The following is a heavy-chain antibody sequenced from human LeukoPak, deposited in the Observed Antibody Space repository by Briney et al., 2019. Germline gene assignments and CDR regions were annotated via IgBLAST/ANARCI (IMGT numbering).Heavy chain of an antibody. D-gene: IGHD2-2*02. Sequence: SETLSLTCTVSGGSITSYYWSWIRQHPGKGLEWIGYIYYTGTTYYNPSLKSRVTISRDTSKNLFSLRLNSVTAADTAVYYCARRPDTSPFDYWGQGTLVTVSS. V-gene: IGHV4-59*06. J-gene: IGHJ4*02. CDR1: GGSITSYY. CDR3: ARRPDTSPFDY. CDR2: IYYTGTT.